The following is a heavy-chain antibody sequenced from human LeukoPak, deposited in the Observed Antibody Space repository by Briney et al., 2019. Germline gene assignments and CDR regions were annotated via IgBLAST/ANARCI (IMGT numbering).Heavy chain of an antibody. J-gene: IGHJ4*02. CDR1: GFTFSSYS. Sequence: KPRGSLRLSCAASGFTFSSYSMNWVRQAPGKGLEWVSSISRSPGKGLEWVSSISRSSAYIYYAGSVKGRFTISRDNAKNSLYLQMNSLRAEDTAVYYCAKSGLNRFDYWGQGTLVTVSS. D-gene: IGHD2-15*01. CDR3: AKSGLNRFDY. CDR2: ISRSSAYI. V-gene: IGHV3-21*04.